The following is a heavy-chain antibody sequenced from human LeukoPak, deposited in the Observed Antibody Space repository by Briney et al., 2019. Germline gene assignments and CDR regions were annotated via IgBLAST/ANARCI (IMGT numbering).Heavy chain of an antibody. CDR1: GGTFSSYA. V-gene: IGHV1-2*04. Sequence: ASVKVSCKASGGTFSSYAISWVRQAPGQGLEWMGWINPNSGGTNYAQKFQGWVTMTRDTSISTAYMELSRLRSDDTAVYYCAREGYSYGYDAFDIWGQGTMVTVSS. D-gene: IGHD5-18*01. CDR2: INPNSGGT. J-gene: IGHJ3*02. CDR3: AREGYSYGYDAFDI.